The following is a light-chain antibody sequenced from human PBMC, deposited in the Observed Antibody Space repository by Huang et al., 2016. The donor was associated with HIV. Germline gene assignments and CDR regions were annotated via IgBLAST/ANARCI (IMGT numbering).Light chain of an antibody. V-gene: IGKV1-39*01. CDR1: QSISNY. CDR2: GTS. Sequence: DIQMDQSPSSLSASVGDRVTITCRASQSISNYLKWYQQKPGKAPNLLIYGTSNLQSGVPSRFSGRGSGTDFTLTISGLQPDDSATYYCQQSYNTVYTFGQGTKLEI. CDR3: QQSYNTVYT. J-gene: IGKJ2*01.